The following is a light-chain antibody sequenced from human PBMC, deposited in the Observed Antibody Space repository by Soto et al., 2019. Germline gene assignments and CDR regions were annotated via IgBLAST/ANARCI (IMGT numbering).Light chain of an antibody. CDR2: DAS. CDR1: QSVSSY. V-gene: IGKV3-11*01. CDR3: QQRSKWIKT. Sequence: EIVLTQSPATLSLSPGERATLSCRASQSVSSYLAWYQQKPGQAPRLLIYDASNRANGIPARFSGSGAGTDCTLTISRLEHEDFEVYYCQQRSKWIKTFAQGTKMEIK. J-gene: IGKJ2*01.